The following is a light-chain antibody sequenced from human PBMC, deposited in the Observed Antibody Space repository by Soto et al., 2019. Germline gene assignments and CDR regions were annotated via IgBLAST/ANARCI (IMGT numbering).Light chain of an antibody. CDR1: QSVSSSY. Sequence: EIVLTQSPGTLSLSPGERATLSCRASQSVSSSYLAWYQQKPGQAPRLLIYGASSRATGIPDRFSVSGSGTDFTLTITRLEPEDFAVYYCQQYESVGGGTKVEIK. CDR3: QQYES. V-gene: IGKV3-20*01. CDR2: GAS. J-gene: IGKJ4*01.